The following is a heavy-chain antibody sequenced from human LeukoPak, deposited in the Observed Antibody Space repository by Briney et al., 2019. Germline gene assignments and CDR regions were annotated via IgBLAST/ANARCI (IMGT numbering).Heavy chain of an antibody. CDR2: INSDGSST. J-gene: IGHJ5*02. D-gene: IGHD5-18*01. CDR1: GFTFSSYW. V-gene: IGHV3-74*01. Sequence: GGSLRLSCAASGFTFSSYWMHWVRQAPGKGLVWVSRINSDGSSTSCADSVKGRFTISRDNAKNTLYLQMNSLRAEDTAVYYCARERDYSYGTFIGNWFDPWGQGTLVTVSS. CDR3: ARERDYSYGTFIGNWFDP.